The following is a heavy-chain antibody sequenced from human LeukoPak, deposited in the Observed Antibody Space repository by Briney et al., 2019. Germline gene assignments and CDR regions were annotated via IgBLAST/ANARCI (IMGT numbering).Heavy chain of an antibody. CDR1: GYTFTSYY. CDR2: INPSGGST. J-gene: IGHJ4*02. Sequence: ASVKVSCKASGYTFTSYYMHWVRQAPGQGLEWVGIINPSGGSTSYAQKFQGRVTMTRDMSTSTAYMELRSLRSDDTAVYYCARGRGVDTAMVSLHYWGQGTLVTVSS. V-gene: IGHV1-46*01. D-gene: IGHD5-18*01. CDR3: ARGRGVDTAMVSLHY.